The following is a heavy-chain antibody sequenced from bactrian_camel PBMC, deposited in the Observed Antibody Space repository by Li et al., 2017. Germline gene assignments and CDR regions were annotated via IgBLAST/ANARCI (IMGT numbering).Heavy chain of an antibody. Sequence: HVQLVESGGGSVQAGESLRLSCVASGNTNRVTNWGWFRWYPGQRRFGVARIDNNGLTRYVDSVKGRFTLSRDNAKNTVYLHLMSLKDADTAMYHCEKGSLRGPGTQVTVS. CDR1: GNTNRVTN. CDR2: IDNNGLT. D-gene: IGHD5*01. CDR3: EKGSL. J-gene: IGHJ4*01. V-gene: IGHV3S53*01.